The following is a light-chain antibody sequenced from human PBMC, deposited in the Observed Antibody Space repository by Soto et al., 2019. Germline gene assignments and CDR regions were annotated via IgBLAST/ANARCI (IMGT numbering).Light chain of an antibody. Sequence: DIQLTQSPSFLSASVGDRVTITCRASQDITNSLAWYHQKPGKTPKFLISTASTLQSGVPSRFSGTGSGTEFTLTISGLQPEDCATYYCQQFNSYPITFGQGTRLEI. CDR2: TAS. CDR1: QDITNS. CDR3: QQFNSYPIT. V-gene: IGKV1-9*01. J-gene: IGKJ5*01.